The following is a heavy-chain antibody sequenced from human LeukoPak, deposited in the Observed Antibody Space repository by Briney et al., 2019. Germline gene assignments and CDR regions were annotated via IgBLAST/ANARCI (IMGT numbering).Heavy chain of an antibody. V-gene: IGHV4-59*01. Sequence: SETLSLTCTVSGGSISSYYWSWIRQPPGKGLEWIGYIYYSGSTNYNPSLKSRVTISVDTSKNQFSLKLSSVTAADTAVYYCARGWDSSGWNNYYYYYMDVWGKGTTVTVTS. CDR2: IYYSGST. D-gene: IGHD6-19*01. J-gene: IGHJ6*03. CDR3: ARGWDSSGWNNYYYYYMDV. CDR1: GGSISSYY.